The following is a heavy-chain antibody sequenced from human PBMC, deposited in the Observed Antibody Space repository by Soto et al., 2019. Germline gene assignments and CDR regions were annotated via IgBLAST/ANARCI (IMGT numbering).Heavy chain of an antibody. CDR1: GFTFTRYS. J-gene: IGHJ4*02. Sequence: LRLSCAAPGFTFTRYSMNWVRQAPGKGLEWVSSISSTTNYIYYGDSMKGRFTISRDNAKNSLYLEMNSLRAEDTAVYYCARETEDLTSNFDYWGQGTLVTVSS. V-gene: IGHV3-21*06. CDR2: ISSTTNYI. CDR3: ARETEDLTSNFDY.